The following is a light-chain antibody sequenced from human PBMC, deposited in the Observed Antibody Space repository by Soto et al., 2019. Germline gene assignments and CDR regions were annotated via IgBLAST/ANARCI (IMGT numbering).Light chain of an antibody. CDR2: DAS. J-gene: IGKJ4*01. V-gene: IGKV3-11*01. CDR3: QHRFSWPLT. Sequence: EIVLTQSPATLSLSPGERATLSCRASQSVSIFFAWYQQKRGQAPGLLIYDASKRATGIPARFSGSGSGTDFTLTISSLEPEDFAVYYCQHRFSWPLTFGGGTTIEIK. CDR1: QSVSIF.